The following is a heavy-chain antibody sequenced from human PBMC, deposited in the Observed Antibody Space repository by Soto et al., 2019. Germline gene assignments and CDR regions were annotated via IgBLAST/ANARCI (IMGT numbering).Heavy chain of an antibody. CDR1: GFTFSTYS. V-gene: IGHV3-48*02. CDR2: ISYGAGII. Sequence: PGGSLRLSCAASGFTFSTYSMNWVRQAPGKGLEWVSYISYGAGIIYYADSVKGRFTISRDDAKNSLYLQMNSLRDEDTAVYYCARDQGSGWENDYWGQGTMVTVSS. CDR3: ARDQGSGWENDY. D-gene: IGHD6-19*01. J-gene: IGHJ4*02.